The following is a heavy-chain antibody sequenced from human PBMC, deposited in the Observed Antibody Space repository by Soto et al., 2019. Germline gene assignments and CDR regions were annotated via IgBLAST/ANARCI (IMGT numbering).Heavy chain of an antibody. Sequence: GGSLRLSCSASGFSFRDSAMHWVRQAPGKEPEYVSAISTHGRNTYYADSVKGRFTISRDNSKNTVHLQMSSLRVEDTAVYYCVRDVFGVVIFDSWGQGTPVTVSS. D-gene: IGHD3-3*01. CDR3: VRDVFGVVIFDS. V-gene: IGHV3-64D*08. CDR1: GFSFRDSA. J-gene: IGHJ4*02. CDR2: ISTHGRNT.